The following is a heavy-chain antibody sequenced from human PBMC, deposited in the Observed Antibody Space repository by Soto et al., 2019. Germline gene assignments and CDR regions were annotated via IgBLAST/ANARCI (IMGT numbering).Heavy chain of an antibody. V-gene: IGHV3-74*01. D-gene: IGHD1-1*01. CDR3: GRDQTMSGPTTLDY. Sequence: EVQLVESGGGLVQPGGSLRLSCAASGFTFSRSWMHWVRQAPGKGLVWVSRISSDGSDTIYADSVKGRFTISRDNAKNTLYLHMNTLRDDYTALYYCGRDQTMSGPTTLDYWGQGALVTVSS. J-gene: IGHJ4*02. CDR1: GFTFSRSW. CDR2: ISSDGSDT.